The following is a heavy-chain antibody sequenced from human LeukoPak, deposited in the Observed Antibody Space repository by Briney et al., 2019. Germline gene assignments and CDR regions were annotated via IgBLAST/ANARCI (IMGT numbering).Heavy chain of an antibody. J-gene: IGHJ4*02. CDR3: ARAKAVLRYFDWFFFDY. Sequence: ASVKVSCKASGYTFTGYYMHWVRQAPGQGLEWMGWINPNSGGTNYAQKFQGRVTITRDTSASTAYMELSSLRSEDTAVYYCARAKAVLRYFDWFFFDYWGQGTLVTVSS. D-gene: IGHD3-9*01. CDR2: INPNSGGT. CDR1: GYTFTGYY. V-gene: IGHV1-2*02.